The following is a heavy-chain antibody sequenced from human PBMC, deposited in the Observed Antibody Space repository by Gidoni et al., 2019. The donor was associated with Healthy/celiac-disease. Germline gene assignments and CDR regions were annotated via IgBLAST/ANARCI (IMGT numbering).Heavy chain of an antibody. CDR2: IDPSDSYT. V-gene: IGHV5-10-1*01. Sequence: EVQLLQSGAQVDKPGESLRISCKVSVYSCTSYWSSWGRQMPGKGLAWMGRIDPSDSYTNYSPSFQGHVTISADKYISTAYLQWSSLKASDTAMYYCARHRWDYYDGMDVWGQGTTVTVSS. CDR1: VYSCTSYW. CDR3: ARHRWDYYDGMDV. J-gene: IGHJ6*02. D-gene: IGHD3-16*02.